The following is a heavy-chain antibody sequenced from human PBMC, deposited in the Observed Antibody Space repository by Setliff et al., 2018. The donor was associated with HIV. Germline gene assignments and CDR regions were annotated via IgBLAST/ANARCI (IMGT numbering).Heavy chain of an antibody. Sequence: SQTLSLTCVISGDSVSSTSGAWTWIRQSPSGGLEWLGRTYYRSEWKNNYAVSLKSRITVNADTSKNQFSLHLKSVTPEDSAVYYCAGGTWFDGLDSWSQGSLVTVSS. CDR2: TYYRSEWKN. V-gene: IGHV6-1*01. CDR3: AGGTWFDGLDS. D-gene: IGHD3-9*01. J-gene: IGHJ4*02. CDR1: GDSVSSTSGA.